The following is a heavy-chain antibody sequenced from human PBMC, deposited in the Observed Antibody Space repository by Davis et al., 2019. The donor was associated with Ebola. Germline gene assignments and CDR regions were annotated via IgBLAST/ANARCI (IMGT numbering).Heavy chain of an antibody. V-gene: IGHV3-7*01. Sequence: GGSLRLSCAASGFSVSDKYMSWVRQAPGKGLEWVANIKQDGSEKYYVDSVKGRFTISRDNAKNSLYLQMNSLRAEDTAVYYCAKSDYLDYWGRGTLVTVSS. CDR3: AKSDYLDY. CDR2: IKQDGSEK. J-gene: IGHJ4*02. CDR1: GFSVSDKY.